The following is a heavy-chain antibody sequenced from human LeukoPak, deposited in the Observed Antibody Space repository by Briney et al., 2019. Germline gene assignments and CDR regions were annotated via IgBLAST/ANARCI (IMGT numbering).Heavy chain of an antibody. D-gene: IGHD4-11*01. V-gene: IGHV3-49*04. CDR1: GFILGDYA. CDR3: TREYDYTTFDY. J-gene: IGHJ4*02. CDR2: IRSKADGGTT. Sequence: GGSLRLSCTASGFILGDYAMSSVRQAPGNGLKWEGFIRSKADGGTTEYAASVKGRFTISRDDSKSIAYLQMNGLKTEDTAVYYCTREYDYTTFDYWGQGTLVTVSS.